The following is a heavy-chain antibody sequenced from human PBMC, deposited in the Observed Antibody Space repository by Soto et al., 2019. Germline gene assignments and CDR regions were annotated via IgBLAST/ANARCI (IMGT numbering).Heavy chain of an antibody. D-gene: IGHD5-18*01. V-gene: IGHV1-46*01. CDR2: INPSGGRT. CDR1: GYTFTNYY. CDR3: ARGRYGPYPFYSMDV. Sequence: ASVKVSCKASGYTFTNYYVHWVRQAPGQGLEWMGVINPSGGRTSYAQNFQGWVTMTRDTSISTAYMELRSLRSDDTAVYYCARGRYGPYPFYSMDVWGQGTTVTVSS. J-gene: IGHJ6*02.